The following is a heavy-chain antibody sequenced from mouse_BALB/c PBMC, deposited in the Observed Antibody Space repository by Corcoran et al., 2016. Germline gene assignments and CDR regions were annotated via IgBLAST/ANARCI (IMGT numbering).Heavy chain of an antibody. CDR3: AREGSDGYFVRYYYFDY. D-gene: IGHD2-3*01. V-gene: IGHV1S136*01. Sequence: EVQLQQSGPELVKPGASVKMSCKASGYTFTSYVIHWVKQKPGQGLEWIGYINPYNDDTKYNEKFKGKATLTSDKSSSTAHMEVSSLTSDDSAVYYCAREGSDGYFVRYYYFDYWGQGTTLPVSS. CDR1: GYTFTSYV. CDR2: INPYNDDT. J-gene: IGHJ2*01.